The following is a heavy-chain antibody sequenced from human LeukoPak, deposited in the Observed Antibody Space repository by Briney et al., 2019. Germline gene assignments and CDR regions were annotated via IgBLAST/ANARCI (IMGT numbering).Heavy chain of an antibody. CDR2: ISSSSSYI. CDR1: GFTFSSYI. J-gene: IGHJ3*02. Sequence: GGYLRLYCAASGFTFSSYIMNWVRQAPGKGLEWVSSISSSSSYIYYADSVKGRFTISRDNAKNSLYLQMNSLGAEDTAVYYCARDTSGSYYSHAFDIWGQGTMVTVSS. CDR3: ARDTSGSYYSHAFDI. D-gene: IGHD1-26*01. V-gene: IGHV3-21*01.